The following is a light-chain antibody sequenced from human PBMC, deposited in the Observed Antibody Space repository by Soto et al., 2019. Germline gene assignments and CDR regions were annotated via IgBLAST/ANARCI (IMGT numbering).Light chain of an antibody. CDR3: QQYNTWLWT. V-gene: IGKV3-15*01. Sequence: EVVMTQSPATLSVSPGERATLSCRASQSVNANLAWYQQMPGQATRLLIHGASNRATGIPARFSGSGFGTEFILTISSLQSEDFAVYYCQQYNTWLWTFGQGTKVEI. CDR2: GAS. J-gene: IGKJ1*01. CDR1: QSVNAN.